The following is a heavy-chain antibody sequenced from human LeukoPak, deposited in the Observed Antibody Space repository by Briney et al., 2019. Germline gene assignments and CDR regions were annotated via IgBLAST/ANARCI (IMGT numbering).Heavy chain of an antibody. CDR1: GFTVSSNS. J-gene: IGHJ4*02. CDR2: IYSDNT. D-gene: IGHD3-22*01. Sequence: PGGSLRLSCTVSGFTVSSNSMSWVRQAPGKGLEWVSFIYSDNTHYSDSVKGRFTISRDNSKNTLYLQMNSLRAEDTAVYYCARSYYDSSGYYYWGQGTLVTVSS. V-gene: IGHV3-53*01. CDR3: ARSYYDSSGYYY.